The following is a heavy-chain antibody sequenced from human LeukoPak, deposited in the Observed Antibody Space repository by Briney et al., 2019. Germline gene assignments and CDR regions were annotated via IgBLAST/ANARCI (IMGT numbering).Heavy chain of an antibody. V-gene: IGHV3-48*03. CDR3: ARVPMVRGGAYYYFYMDV. J-gene: IGHJ6*03. CDR2: ISSSGSTI. D-gene: IGHD3-10*01. CDR1: GFTFSSYE. Sequence: GGSLRLSCAASGFTFSSYEMNWVRQAPGKGLEWVSYISSSGSTIYYADSVKGRFTISRDNAKNSLSLQMNSLRAEDTAVYYCARVPMVRGGAYYYFYMDVWGKGTTVTISS.